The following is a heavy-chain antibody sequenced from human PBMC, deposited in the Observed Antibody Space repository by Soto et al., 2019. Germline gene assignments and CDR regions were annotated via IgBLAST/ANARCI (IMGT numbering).Heavy chain of an antibody. V-gene: IGHV3-15*01. CDR2: IKSKTDGGTT. Sequence: PGGSLRLSCAASGFTFSNAWMSWVRQAPGKGLEWVGRIKSKTDGGTTDYAAPVKGRFTISRDDSKNTLYLQMNSLKTEDTAVYYCTTDRRLRGHYFDYWGQGTLVTVSS. CDR3: TTDRRLRGHYFDY. J-gene: IGHJ4*02. D-gene: IGHD3-10*01. CDR1: GFTFSNAW.